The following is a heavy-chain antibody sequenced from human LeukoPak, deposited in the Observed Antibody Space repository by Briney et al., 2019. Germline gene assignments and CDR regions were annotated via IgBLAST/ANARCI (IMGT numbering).Heavy chain of an antibody. D-gene: IGHD4-17*01. CDR2: ISYDGSNK. V-gene: IGHV3-30*04. J-gene: IGHJ4*02. CDR3: AKGELRLTVTTFDY. CDR1: GFTFSSYA. Sequence: PGGSLRLSCAASGFTFSSYAMHWVRQAPGKGLEWVAVISYDGSNKYYADSVKGRFTISRDNAKNSLYLQMNSLRAEDTALYYCAKGELRLTVTTFDYWGQGTLVTVSS.